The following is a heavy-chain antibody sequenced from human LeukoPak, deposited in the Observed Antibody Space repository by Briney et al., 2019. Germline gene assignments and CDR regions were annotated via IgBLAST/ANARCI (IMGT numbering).Heavy chain of an antibody. CDR1: GYTFTSYG. D-gene: IGHD3-22*01. Sequence: GASVKVSCKASGYTFTSYGMSWVRQAPGQGLEWMGWISAYNGNTNYAQKLQGRVTMTTDTSTSTAYMELRSLRSDDTAVYYCARAPTYYYDSSGYSGDAFDIWGQGTMVTVSS. J-gene: IGHJ3*02. CDR3: ARAPTYYYDSSGYSGDAFDI. V-gene: IGHV1-18*01. CDR2: ISAYNGNT.